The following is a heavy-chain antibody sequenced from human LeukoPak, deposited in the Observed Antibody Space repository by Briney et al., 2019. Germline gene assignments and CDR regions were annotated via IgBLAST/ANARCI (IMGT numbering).Heavy chain of an antibody. CDR2: IYYSGST. CDR1: GGSISSGDYY. V-gene: IGHV4-30-4*01. Sequence: PSQTPSLTCTVSGGSISSGDYYWSWIRQPPGKGLEWIGYIYYSGSTYYNPSLKSRVTISVDTSKNQFSLKLSSVTAAGTAVYYCASTVTTSHYFDYWGQGTLVTVSS. D-gene: IGHD4-17*01. CDR3: ASTVTTSHYFDY. J-gene: IGHJ4*02.